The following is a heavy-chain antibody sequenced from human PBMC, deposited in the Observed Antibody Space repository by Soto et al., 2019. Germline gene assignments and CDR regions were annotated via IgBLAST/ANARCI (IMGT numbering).Heavy chain of an antibody. CDR1: GFTVSSNY. V-gene: IGHV3-66*04. CDR3: ARLQLELEGNWFDP. D-gene: IGHD1-1*01. J-gene: IGHJ5*02. CDR2: IYSGGST. Sequence: GGSLRLSCAASGFTVSSNYKSWVRQAPGKGLEWVSVIYSGGSTYYADSVKGRFTISRDNSKNALYLQMNSLRAEDTAVYYCARLQLELEGNWFDPWGQGTLVTVSS.